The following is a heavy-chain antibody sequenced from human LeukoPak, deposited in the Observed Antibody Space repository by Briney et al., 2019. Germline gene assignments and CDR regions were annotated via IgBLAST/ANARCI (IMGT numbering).Heavy chain of an antibody. D-gene: IGHD6-19*01. V-gene: IGHV3-23*01. CDR2: LRGDGET. CDR1: GFSFKNYA. J-gene: IGHJ4*02. Sequence: GGSLRLSCAASGFSFKNYAMSWVRQAPARGPEWVSSLRGDGETFYADSVKGRFTISRDNSKNTLYLQMNSLRAEDTAVYYCAKAASGWPFDYWGQGTLVTVSS. CDR3: AKAASGWPFDY.